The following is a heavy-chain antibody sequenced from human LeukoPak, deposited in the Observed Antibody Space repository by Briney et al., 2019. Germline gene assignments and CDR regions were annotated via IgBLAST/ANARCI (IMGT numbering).Heavy chain of an antibody. V-gene: IGHV3-74*01. D-gene: IGHD2-8*01. Sequence: HSGGSLRLSCAASGFTFSHYLMHWVRQAPGKGLVWVSRINSDESNTNSYADSVKGRFIISRDNAKNTLYLQMNSLRAEDTAVYICGRGGNGIDIWGQGTTVIVSS. CDR3: GRGGNGIDI. J-gene: IGHJ3*02. CDR2: INSDESNT. CDR1: GFTFSHYL.